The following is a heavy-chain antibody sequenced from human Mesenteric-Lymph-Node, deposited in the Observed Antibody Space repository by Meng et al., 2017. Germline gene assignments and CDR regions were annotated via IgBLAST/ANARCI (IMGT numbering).Heavy chain of an antibody. V-gene: IGHV6-1*01. CDR3: ARSYYDILTGYYRAWWFDP. D-gene: IGHD3-9*01. J-gene: IGHJ5*02. CDR2: TYYRSKWYN. CDR1: GDSVSSNSAA. Sequence: SETLSLTCAISGDSVSSNSAAWNWIRQSPSRGLEWLGRTYYRSKWYNHYAESVKSRITITPDTSKNQFSLKLSSVTAADTAVYYCARSYYDILTGYYRAWWFDPWGQGTLVTVSS.